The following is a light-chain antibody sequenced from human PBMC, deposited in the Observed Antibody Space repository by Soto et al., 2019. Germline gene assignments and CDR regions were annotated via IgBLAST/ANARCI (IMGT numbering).Light chain of an antibody. J-gene: IGKJ3*01. CDR2: GAS. CDR1: QDIXRY. Sequence: GDRVTITCRASQDIXRYLAWYQQRAGKAPKLLIYGASTLQSGVPSRFSGSGSGTEFTLTISSLQPEDFATYHCQQLQRTPFTFGPGTTVDV. V-gene: IGKV1-9*01. CDR3: QQLQRTPFT.